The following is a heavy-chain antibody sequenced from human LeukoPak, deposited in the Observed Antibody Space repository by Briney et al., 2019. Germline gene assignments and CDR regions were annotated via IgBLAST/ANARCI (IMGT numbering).Heavy chain of an antibody. Sequence: GRSLRISCAASGFTFSSYGMHRIRQAPGKGLEWVAVIWYDGSNKYYADSVKGRFTISRDNSKNALYLQMNSLRAEDTAVYYCARDQRVAYSSSWYGGAFDIWGQGTMVTVSS. CDR2: IWYDGSNK. V-gene: IGHV3-33*01. CDR1: GFTFSSYG. CDR3: ARDQRVAYSSSWYGGAFDI. D-gene: IGHD6-13*01. J-gene: IGHJ3*02.